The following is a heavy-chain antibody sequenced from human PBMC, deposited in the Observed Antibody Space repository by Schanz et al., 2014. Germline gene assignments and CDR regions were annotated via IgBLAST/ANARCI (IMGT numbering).Heavy chain of an antibody. CDR2: INGDGSRT. D-gene: IGHD2-21*02. Sequence: RLSCAASGFTFSNYCMHCVRHAPVKGLVWVSRINGDGSRTAYADSVKGRCTISRDNDKNTRYLQMNSLRDEDTAVYHSAQSDDFDIEGPGT. CDR1: GFTFSNYC. V-gene: IGHV3-74*01. CDR3: AQSDDFDI. J-gene: IGHJ3*02.